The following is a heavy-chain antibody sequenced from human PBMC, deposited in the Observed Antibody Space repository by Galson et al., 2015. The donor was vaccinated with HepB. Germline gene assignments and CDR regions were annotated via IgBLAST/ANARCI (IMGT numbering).Heavy chain of an antibody. Sequence: SLRFSCAASGFAFSTHSMNWVRQAPGMGLEWVSSITSRSSYIYYADSVKGRFTVSRDNSKSSLDLQMNSLRVEDTAMYYCARVSGTGVDWYFDLWGRGTLVTVPS. CDR1: GFAFSTHS. CDR3: ARVSGTGVDWYFDL. D-gene: IGHD6-13*01. V-gene: IGHV3-21*01. J-gene: IGHJ2*01. CDR2: ITSRSSYI.